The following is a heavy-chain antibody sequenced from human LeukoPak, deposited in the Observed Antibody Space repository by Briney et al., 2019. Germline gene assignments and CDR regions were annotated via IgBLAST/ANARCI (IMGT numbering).Heavy chain of an antibody. CDR1: GYTFTGYY. D-gene: IGHD4-17*01. Sequence: VKVSCKASGYTFTGYYMHWVRQAPGQGLEWMGWINPTSGGTKYAQKFQGRATMTRDTSISTAYMELNTLRSDDTAMYYCARAAGDYGDYDYFYYMDVWGKGTTVTISS. CDR3: ARAAGDYGDYDYFYYMDV. J-gene: IGHJ6*03. CDR2: INPTSGGT. V-gene: IGHV1-2*02.